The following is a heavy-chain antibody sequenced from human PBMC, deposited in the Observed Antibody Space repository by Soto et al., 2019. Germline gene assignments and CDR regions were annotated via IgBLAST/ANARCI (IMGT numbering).Heavy chain of an antibody. CDR1: GYTFTNYW. V-gene: IGHV5-51*01. J-gene: IGHJ4*02. CDR3: ARQWESGDYTNDY. D-gene: IGHD4-17*01. Sequence: GESLKISCKGSGYTFTNYWIAWVRQVPGKGLEWMGIVYPGDSDARYSPSFQGQVTFSVDKSISTAYLQWRSLKASDTAIYYCARQWESGDYTNDYWGQGTQVTVS. CDR2: VYPGDSDA.